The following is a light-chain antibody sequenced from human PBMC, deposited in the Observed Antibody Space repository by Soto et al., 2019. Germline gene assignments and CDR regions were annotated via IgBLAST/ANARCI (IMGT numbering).Light chain of an antibody. CDR1: TGAVTNGHY. CDR2: DTP. Sequence: QAVVTQEPSLTVSPGGTGTLTCGSSTGAVTNGHYPYWFQQKPGQAPRTLIYDTPNRHSWTPGRFSGSLLGGKAALTLPGEPPEDEAEYYCLLSYNGPYVFGTGTQGTVL. V-gene: IGLV7-46*01. J-gene: IGLJ1*01. CDR3: LLSYNGPYV.